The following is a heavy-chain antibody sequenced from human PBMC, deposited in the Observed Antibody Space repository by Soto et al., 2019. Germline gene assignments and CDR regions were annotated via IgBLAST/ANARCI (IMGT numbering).Heavy chain of an antibody. CDR2: IWYDGSNK. J-gene: IGHJ4*02. CDR3: ARVHFLGSSSLYYFDY. V-gene: IGHV3-33*01. Sequence: PGGSLRLSCAASGFTFSSYGMHWVRQAPGKGLEWVAVIWYDGSNKYYADSVKGRFTISRDNSKNTLYLQMNSLRAEDTAVYYCARVHFLGSSSLYYFDYWGQGTLVTVSS. CDR1: GFTFSSYG. D-gene: IGHD6-13*01.